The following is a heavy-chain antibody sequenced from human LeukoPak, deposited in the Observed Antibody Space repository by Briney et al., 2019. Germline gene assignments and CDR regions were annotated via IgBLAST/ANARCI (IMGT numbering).Heavy chain of an antibody. Sequence: SETLSLTCTVSGNSFGDYYWSWIRQPAGKGLEWIGRIYTSGSTTYNPSLKSRVTMSVDTSKSQFSLNLMSVTAADTAVYYCTRASTVVVVAATLPEYFQHWGQGTLVTVSS. CDR3: TRASTVVVVAATLPEYFQH. CDR2: IYTSGST. V-gene: IGHV4-4*07. CDR1: GNSFGDYY. D-gene: IGHD2-15*01. J-gene: IGHJ1*01.